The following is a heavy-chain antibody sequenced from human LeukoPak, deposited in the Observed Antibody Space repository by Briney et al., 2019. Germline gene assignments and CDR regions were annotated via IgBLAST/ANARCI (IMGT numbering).Heavy chain of an antibody. D-gene: IGHD6-19*01. CDR1: GGSISSSSYY. J-gene: IGHJ4*02. CDR2: IYYSGST. V-gene: IGHV4-39*01. CDR3: ARHYQWLAPPSDY. Sequence: SETLSLTCTVSGGSISSSSYYWGWIRQPPGKGLEWIGSIYYSGSTYYNPSLKSRVTISVDTSKNQFSLKLNSVTATDTSVYYCARHYQWLAPPSDYWGQGTLVTVSS.